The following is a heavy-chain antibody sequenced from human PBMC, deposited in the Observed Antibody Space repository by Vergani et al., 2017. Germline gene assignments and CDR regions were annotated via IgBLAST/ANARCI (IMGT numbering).Heavy chain of an antibody. CDR2: INHSGST. Sequence: QVQLQQWGAGLLKPSETLSLTCAVYGGSFSGYYWSWIRQPPGKGLEWSGEINHSGSTNYNPSLKSRVTISVDTSKNQFSLKLSSVTAADTAVYYCARRLGFVGRVYNWFDPWGQGTLVTVSS. CDR1: GGSFSGYY. V-gene: IGHV4-34*01. CDR3: ARRLGFVGRVYNWFDP. D-gene: IGHD1-26*01. J-gene: IGHJ5*02.